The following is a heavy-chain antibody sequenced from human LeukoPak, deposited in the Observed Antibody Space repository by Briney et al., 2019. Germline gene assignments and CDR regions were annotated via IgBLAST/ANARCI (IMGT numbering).Heavy chain of an antibody. Sequence: GSLRLSCAASGFTFSSYSMNWVRQPPGKGLEWIGEINHSGSTNYNPSLKSRVTISVDTSKNQFSLKLSSVTAADTAVYYCARLRAARHNYYYGMDVWGQGTTVTVSS. CDR3: ARLRAARHNYYYGMDV. V-gene: IGHV4-34*01. CDR2: INHSGST. J-gene: IGHJ6*02. D-gene: IGHD6-6*01. CDR1: GFTFSSYS.